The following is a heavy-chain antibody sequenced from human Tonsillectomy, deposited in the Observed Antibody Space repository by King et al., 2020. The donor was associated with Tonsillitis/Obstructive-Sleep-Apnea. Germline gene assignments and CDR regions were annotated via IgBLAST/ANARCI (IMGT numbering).Heavy chain of an antibody. D-gene: IGHD1-14*01. Sequence: VQLVESGGGLVKPGGSLRLSCQASGFTFISYSMNWVRKAPGKGLEWFSSISSSSIYIYYAASVKGRFTISRDNAKNSLYLQMNSLRAEDTAVYYCASSRVTGAFDYWGQGTLVTVS. V-gene: IGHV3-21*01. J-gene: IGHJ4*02. CDR3: ASSRVTGAFDY. CDR1: GFTFISYS. CDR2: ISSSSIYI.